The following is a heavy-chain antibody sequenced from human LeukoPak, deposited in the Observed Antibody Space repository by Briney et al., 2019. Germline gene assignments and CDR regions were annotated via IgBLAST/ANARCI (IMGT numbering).Heavy chain of an antibody. Sequence: GGCLRLSCAASGFTFSSNGMHWVRQAPGKGLEWVGIIWYDGSNKYYADSVKGLFTISRDNSKNTLYLQMNSLRVEDTAVYYCARPYYSNYYYYGMDVWGQGTTVTVSS. J-gene: IGHJ6*02. D-gene: IGHD4-11*01. CDR3: ARPYYSNYYYYGMDV. V-gene: IGHV3-33*01. CDR2: IWYDGSNK. CDR1: GFTFSSNG.